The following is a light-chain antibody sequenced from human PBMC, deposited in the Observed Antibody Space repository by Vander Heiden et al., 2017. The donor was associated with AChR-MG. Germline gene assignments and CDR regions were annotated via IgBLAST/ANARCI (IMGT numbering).Light chain of an antibody. CDR1: SSNIGSNY. CDR3: GSWDTSLNGGL. CDR2: END. J-gene: IGLJ2*01. V-gene: IGLV1-51*01. Sequence: QSVLTQPPSVSAAPGQKVTISCSGSSSNIGSNYVSWYQHLPGAAPKLRIYENDKRPSGIPDRFSGSKSGTSATLDITGLQTGDEADYYCGSWDTSLNGGLFGGGTKLTVL.